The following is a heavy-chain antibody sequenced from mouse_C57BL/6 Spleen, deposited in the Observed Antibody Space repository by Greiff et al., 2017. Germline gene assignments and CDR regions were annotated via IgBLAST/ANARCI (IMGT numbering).Heavy chain of an antibody. CDR1: GYTFTSYW. Sequence: QVQLQQPGAELVKPGASVKMSCKASGYTFTSYWITWVRQRPGQGLAWIGDIYPGSGSTNYNEKFKSKATLTVDTSSSTAYMQLRSLTSADSAVYYCARYEGYYWGQGTTRTVSS. D-gene: IGHD2-3*01. CDR2: IYPGSGST. V-gene: IGHV1-55*01. CDR3: ARYEGYY. J-gene: IGHJ2*01.